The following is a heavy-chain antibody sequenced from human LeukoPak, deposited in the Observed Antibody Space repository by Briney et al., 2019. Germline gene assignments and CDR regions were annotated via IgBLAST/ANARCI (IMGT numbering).Heavy chain of an antibody. J-gene: IGHJ4*02. CDR2: IIGSGGST. Sequence: PGGPLRLSCAASGFTFSSYAMSWVRQAPGKGLEWVSAIIGSGGSTYYADSVKGRFTISRDNSKNTLYLQMNSLRAEDTAVHYCAKDLRYYDGYWGQGTMVTVS. V-gene: IGHV3-23*01. D-gene: IGHD3-22*01. CDR3: AKDLRYYDGY. CDR1: GFTFSSYA.